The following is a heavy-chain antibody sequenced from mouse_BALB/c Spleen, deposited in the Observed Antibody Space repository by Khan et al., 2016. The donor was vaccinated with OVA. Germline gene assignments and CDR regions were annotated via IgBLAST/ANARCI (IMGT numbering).Heavy chain of an antibody. D-gene: IGHD2-14*01. CDR2: IWSGGST. J-gene: IGHJ1*01. Sequence: QVQLKQSGPGLVQPSQSLSITCTVTDFSLSTYGIHWVRQSPGKGLEWLGVIWSGGSTDYNAAFISRLSISKDNSKSQGFFKMNSLQTDDTAIYYCTRVYYRYDRYFDVWGAGTTVTVAS. CDR1: DFSLSTYG. V-gene: IGHV2-4-1*01. CDR3: TRVYYRYDRYFDV.